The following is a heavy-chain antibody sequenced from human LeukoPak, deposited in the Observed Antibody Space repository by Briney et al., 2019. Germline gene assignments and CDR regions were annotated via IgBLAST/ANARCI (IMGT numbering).Heavy chain of an antibody. CDR2: MNPNSGKI. J-gene: IGHJ4*02. CDR1: GYTFTSYD. CDR3: ARDPGPYSSSSYYFDY. V-gene: IGHV1-8*01. Sequence: ASVKVSCKASGYTFTSYDINWVRQATGQGLEWMGWMNPNSGKIGYAQKFQGRVTMTRNTSISTAYMEMSSLRSEDTAVYYCARDPGPYSSSSYYFDYWGQGTLVTVSS. D-gene: IGHD6-6*01.